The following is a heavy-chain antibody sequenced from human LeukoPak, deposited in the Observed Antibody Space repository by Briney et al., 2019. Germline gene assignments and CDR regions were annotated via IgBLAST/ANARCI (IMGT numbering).Heavy chain of an antibody. J-gene: IGHJ6*02. V-gene: IGHV3-30*04. CDR2: ISPAGDLI. CDR1: GFTFSRYA. Sequence: PGGSLRLSCATSGFTFSRYAMQWVRQAPGKGLEWVAVISPAGDLIFYADSVKGRFTISRDNSKNTVYLQMNSLRAEDTAVFYCAREEYDYALSALDVWGQGTTVSVSS. D-gene: IGHD4/OR15-4a*01. CDR3: AREEYDYALSALDV.